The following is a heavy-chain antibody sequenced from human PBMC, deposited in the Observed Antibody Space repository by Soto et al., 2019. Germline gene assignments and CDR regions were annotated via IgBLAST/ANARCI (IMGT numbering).Heavy chain of an antibody. J-gene: IGHJ6*02. CDR3: ARRPVYRASWGYFYSCMKI. V-gene: IGHV1-18*01. CDR1: GYTFTNYG. CDR2: INTYHGNT. Sequence: QVQLVQSGAELKKPGASVKVSCKASGYTFTNYGISWVRQAPGQGLEWMGWINTYHGNTKYAQKLQGRVTTTNDTSTSTDYMELTSLRSDDTAVYYCARRPVYRASWGYFYSCMKIWGQGTTVIVSS. D-gene: IGHD2-2*01.